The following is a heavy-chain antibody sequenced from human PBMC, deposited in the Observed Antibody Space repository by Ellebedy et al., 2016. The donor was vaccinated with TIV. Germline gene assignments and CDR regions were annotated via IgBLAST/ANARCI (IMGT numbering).Heavy chain of an antibody. V-gene: IGHV3-21*01. CDR2: ISSTSTYT. CDR3: ARGTHYYWFGMDV. J-gene: IGHJ6*02. Sequence: GGSLRLSCAASEFTFSTYSMNWVRQAPGKGLEWVSSISSTSTYTFYADSVKGRSTIYRDNAKDSLYLQMNSLTAEDTAVYYCARGTHYYWFGMDVWGQGTTVTVSS. CDR1: EFTFSTYS.